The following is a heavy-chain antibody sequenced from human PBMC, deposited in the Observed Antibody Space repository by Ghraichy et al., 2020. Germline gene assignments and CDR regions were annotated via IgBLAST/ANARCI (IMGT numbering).Heavy chain of an antibody. J-gene: IGHJ6*02. CDR2: IRYDGSNK. V-gene: IGHV3-30*02. D-gene: IGHD6-13*01. CDR3: AKDGGVAAAGYYYYGMDV. Sequence: GGSLRLSCAASGFTFSSYGMHWVRQAPGKGLEWVAFIRYDGSNKYYADSVKGRFTVSRDNSKNTLYLQMNSLRAEDTAVYYCAKDGGVAAAGYYYYGMDVWGQGTTVTVSS. CDR1: GFTFSSYG.